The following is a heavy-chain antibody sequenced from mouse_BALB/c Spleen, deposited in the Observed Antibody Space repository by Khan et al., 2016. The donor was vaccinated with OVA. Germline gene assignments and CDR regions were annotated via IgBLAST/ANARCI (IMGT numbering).Heavy chain of an antibody. Sequence: VQLQESGAELVKPGASVKLSCKASGYTFTSYYMYWVKQGPGQGLEWIGEINPSNGGTNFNEKFKSKATLTVDKSSSTAYMQLSSLTSEDSAVYYCTRSGYGTFTYWGQGTLVTVSA. D-gene: IGHD2-1*01. CDR3: TRSGYGTFTY. J-gene: IGHJ3*01. V-gene: IGHV1S81*02. CDR1: GYTFTSYY. CDR2: INPSNGGT.